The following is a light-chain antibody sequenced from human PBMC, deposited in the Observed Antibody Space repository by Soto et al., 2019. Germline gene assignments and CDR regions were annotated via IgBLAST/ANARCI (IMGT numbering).Light chain of an antibody. Sequence: EVVMTQSPATLSVSPGERATLSCRASQSVRNNLAWYQQKPGQVPRLLIFGASTRAAGIPARFSGSGSGTEFTLTSSSLQSEDFGVYFWQQYDNWPPWTFGQGTKVEIK. J-gene: IGKJ1*01. CDR2: GAS. CDR3: QQYDNWPPWT. CDR1: QSVRNN. V-gene: IGKV3-15*01.